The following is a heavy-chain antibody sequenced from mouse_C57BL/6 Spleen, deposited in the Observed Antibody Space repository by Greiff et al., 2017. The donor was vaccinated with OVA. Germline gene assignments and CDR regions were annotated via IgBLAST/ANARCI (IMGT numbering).Heavy chain of an antibody. J-gene: IGHJ2*01. CDR1: GFTFSDYG. V-gene: IGHV5-17*01. Sequence: DVMLVESGGGLVKPGGSLKLSCAASGFTFSDYGMHWVRQAPEKGLEWVAYISSGSSTIYYADTVKGRFTISRDNAKNTLFLQMTSLRSEDTAMYYCARPSDYDYFDYWGQGTTLTVSS. D-gene: IGHD2-4*01. CDR2: ISSGSSTI. CDR3: ARPSDYDYFDY.